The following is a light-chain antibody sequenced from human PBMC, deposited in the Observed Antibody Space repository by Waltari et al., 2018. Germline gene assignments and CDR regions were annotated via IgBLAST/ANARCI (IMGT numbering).Light chain of an antibody. V-gene: IGKV3-15*01. CDR3: QQYYDWRS. Sequence: EIVMTQSPATLSASPGERATLSCRASQSIGTSLAWFQQKPGQAPRLLIYHASTRATGIPARLSGSGSGTEFTLTIGSLQSEDFAVYYCQQYYDWRSFGQGTKLEIK. CDR2: HAS. CDR1: QSIGTS. J-gene: IGKJ2*01.